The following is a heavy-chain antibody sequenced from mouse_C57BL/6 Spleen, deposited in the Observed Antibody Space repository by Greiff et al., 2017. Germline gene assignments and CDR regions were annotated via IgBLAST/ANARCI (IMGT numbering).Heavy chain of an antibody. CDR2: IHPNSGST. V-gene: IGHV1-64*01. Sequence: QVQLQQPGAELVKPGASVKLSCKASGYTFTSYWMHWVKQRPGQGLEWIGMIHPNSGSTNYNEKFKSKATLTVDKSSSTAYMQLSSLTSEDSAVYYCARPSLTTVVATGSAMDYWGQGTSVTVSS. D-gene: IGHD1-1*01. CDR3: ARPSLTTVVATGSAMDY. CDR1: GYTFTSYW. J-gene: IGHJ4*01.